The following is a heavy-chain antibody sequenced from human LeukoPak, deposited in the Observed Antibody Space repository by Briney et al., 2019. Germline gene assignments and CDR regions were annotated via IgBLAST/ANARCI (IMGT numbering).Heavy chain of an antibody. Sequence: SETLSLTCTVSGYSMSSGYYWGWIRQPPERGLEWIGSMYHTGSTYYNPSLKSRVTISVDTSKNQFSLKLSSVTAADTAMYYCARVNREMATITPWGQGTLVTVSS. V-gene: IGHV4-38-2*02. CDR3: ARVNREMATITP. CDR2: MYHTGST. D-gene: IGHD5-24*01. J-gene: IGHJ4*02. CDR1: GYSMSSGYY.